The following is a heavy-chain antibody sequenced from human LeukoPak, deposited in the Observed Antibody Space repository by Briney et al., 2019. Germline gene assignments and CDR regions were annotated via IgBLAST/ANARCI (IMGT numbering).Heavy chain of an antibody. D-gene: IGHD3-10*01. CDR1: GFTFSSYS. CDR3: ARGDMVRGVPFDY. J-gene: IGHJ4*02. V-gene: IGHV3-21*01. CDR2: ISSSSSYI. Sequence: GGSLRLSCAASGFTFSSYSMNWVRQAPGKGLGWVSSISSSSSYIYYADSVKGRFTISRDNAKNSLYLQMNSLRAEDTAVYYCARGDMVRGVPFDYWGQGTLVTVSS.